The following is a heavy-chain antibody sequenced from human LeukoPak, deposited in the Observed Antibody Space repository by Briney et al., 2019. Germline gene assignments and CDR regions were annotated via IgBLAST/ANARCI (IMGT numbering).Heavy chain of an antibody. V-gene: IGHV4-59*08. J-gene: IGHJ6*02. Sequence: SETLSLTCTVSDDSITSYYWSWIRQPPGKGLEWIGYIYYSGSTNYNPSLKSRVTISVDTSKNQISLKLSSVTAADTAVYYCARQGAAAGTGYGMDVWGQGTTVTVSS. D-gene: IGHD6-13*01. CDR3: ARQGAAAGTGYGMDV. CDR2: IYYSGST. CDR1: DDSITSYY.